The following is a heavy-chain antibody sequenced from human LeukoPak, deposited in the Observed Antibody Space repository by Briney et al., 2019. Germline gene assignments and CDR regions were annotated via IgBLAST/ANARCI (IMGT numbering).Heavy chain of an antibody. CDR2: ILTSGSDM. V-gene: IGHV3-48*02. CDR1: GFTFSGYS. Sequence: PGGSLRLSCEASGFTFSGYSMNWVRQAPGKGLEWVSYILTSGSDMNYADSMKGRFTISRDNAKNSLYLQMNSLRDEDTAVYYCARILGYTQDYWGQGTLVTVSS. CDR3: ARILGYTQDY. J-gene: IGHJ4*02. D-gene: IGHD5-18*01.